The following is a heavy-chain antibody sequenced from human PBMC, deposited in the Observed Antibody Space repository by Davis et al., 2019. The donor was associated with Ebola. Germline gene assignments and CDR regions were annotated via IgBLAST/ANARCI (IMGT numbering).Heavy chain of an antibody. V-gene: IGHV3-30-3*01. CDR3: ARDENDDYPSLGMDV. J-gene: IGHJ6*03. CDR2: ISYDGSNK. CDR1: GFTFSSYA. Sequence: GESLKISCAASGFTFSSYAMHWVRQAPGKGLEWVAVISYDGSNKYYADSVKGRFTISRDNSKNTLYLQMNSLRAEDTAVYYCARDENDDYPSLGMDVWGKGTTVTVSS. D-gene: IGHD4-11*01.